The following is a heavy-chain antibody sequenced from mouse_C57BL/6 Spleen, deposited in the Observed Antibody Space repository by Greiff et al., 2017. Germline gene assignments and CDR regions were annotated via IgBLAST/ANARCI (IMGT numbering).Heavy chain of an antibody. Sequence: VQLQQSGPELVKPGASVKISCKASGYSFTGYYMNWVKQSPEKSLEWIGEINPSTGGTTYNQKFKAKATLTVDKSSSTAYMQLKSLTSEDSAVYYCARGTHYYGSDYWGQGTTLTVSS. J-gene: IGHJ2*01. V-gene: IGHV1-42*01. CDR1: GYSFTGYY. CDR3: ARGTHYYGSDY. D-gene: IGHD1-1*01. CDR2: INPSTGGT.